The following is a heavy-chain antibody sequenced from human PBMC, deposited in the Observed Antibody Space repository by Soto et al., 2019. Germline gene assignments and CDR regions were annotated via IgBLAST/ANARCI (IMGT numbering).Heavy chain of an antibody. CDR1: GFTVSSNY. D-gene: IGHD4-17*01. CDR2: IYSGGST. J-gene: IGHJ6*03. Sequence: GGSLRLSCAASGFTVSSNYMSWVRQAPGKGLEWVSVIYSGGSTYYADSVKGRFTISRDNSKNTLYLQMNSLRAEDTAVYYCARVMTTVTTYYYYYYMDVWGKGTTVTVSS. CDR3: ARVMTTVTTYYYYYYMDV. V-gene: IGHV3-66*01.